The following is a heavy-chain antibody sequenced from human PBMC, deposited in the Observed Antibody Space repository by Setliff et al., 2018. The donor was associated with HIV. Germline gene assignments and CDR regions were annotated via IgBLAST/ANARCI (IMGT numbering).Heavy chain of an antibody. J-gene: IGHJ4*02. CDR1: GYTFSSYS. Sequence: RASVKVSCKASGYTFSSYSLHWVRQGPGQGLEWMGIITPSGGSRRYAQKFQGRLTMTRDMSTSTVHMDLSSLRPEDTAVYYCARDVDVYDILTGYHFDYWGQGTLVTVSS. CDR3: ARDVDVYDILTGYHFDY. CDR2: ITPSGGSR. V-gene: IGHV1-46*01. D-gene: IGHD3-9*01.